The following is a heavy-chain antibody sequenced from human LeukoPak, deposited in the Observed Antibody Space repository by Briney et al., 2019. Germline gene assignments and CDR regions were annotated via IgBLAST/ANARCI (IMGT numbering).Heavy chain of an antibody. Sequence: KPGGSLRLSCAASGFTFSTYAMHWVRQAPGKGLEWVGRIKSKTDGGTTDYAAPVKGRFTISRDDSKNTLYLQMNSLKTEDTAVYYCTTDLRLIVVVITTDYWGQGTLVTVSS. CDR2: IKSKTDGGTT. J-gene: IGHJ4*02. CDR3: TTDLRLIVVVITTDY. V-gene: IGHV3-15*07. D-gene: IGHD3-22*01. CDR1: GFTFSTYA.